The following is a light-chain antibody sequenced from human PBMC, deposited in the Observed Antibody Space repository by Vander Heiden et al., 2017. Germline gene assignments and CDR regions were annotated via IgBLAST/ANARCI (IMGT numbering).Light chain of an antibody. CDR3: AAWDDSPNAL. CDR2: SNN. J-gene: IGLJ2*01. Sequence: QSVVTQPPSVSGAPGQRVTISCSGSSSNIGSNVVNWYQQLPGTAPKLLIYSNNQRPSGVPDRISGSKSGTSASLAISGLQSEDEADYYCAAWDDSPNALFGGGTKLTVL. V-gene: IGLV1-44*01. CDR1: SSNIGSNV.